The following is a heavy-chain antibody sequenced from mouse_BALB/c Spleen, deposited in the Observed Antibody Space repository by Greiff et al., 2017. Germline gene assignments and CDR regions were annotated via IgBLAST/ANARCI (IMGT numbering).Heavy chain of an antibody. D-gene: IGHD2-3*01. CDR2: IDPANGNT. V-gene: IGHV14-3*02. Sequence: EVQLQQSGAELVKPGASVKLSCTASGFNIKDTYMHWVKQRPEQGLVWIGRIDPANGNTKYDPKFQGKATITADTSSNTAYLQLSSLTSEDTAVYSCARGDGWVYFDYWGQGTTLTVSA. J-gene: IGHJ2*01. CDR1: GFNIKDTY. CDR3: ARGDGWVYFDY.